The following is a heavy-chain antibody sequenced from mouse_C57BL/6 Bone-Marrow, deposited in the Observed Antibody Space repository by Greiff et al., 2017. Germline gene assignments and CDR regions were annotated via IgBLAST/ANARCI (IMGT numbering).Heavy chain of an antibody. V-gene: IGHV1-50*01. Sequence: QVHVKQSGAELVKPGASVKLSCKASGYTFTSYWMQWVKQRPGQGLEWIGEIDPSDSYTNYNQKFKGKATLTVDTSSSTAYMQLSSLTSEDSAVYYCAGSNYEGDYWGQGTTLTVSS. CDR1: GYTFTSYW. D-gene: IGHD2-5*01. CDR3: AGSNYEGDY. CDR2: IDPSDSYT. J-gene: IGHJ2*01.